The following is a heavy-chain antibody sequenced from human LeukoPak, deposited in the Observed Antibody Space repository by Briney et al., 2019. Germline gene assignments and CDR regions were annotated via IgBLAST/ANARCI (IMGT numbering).Heavy chain of an antibody. Sequence: PSETLSLTCTVSGGSISSYYWSWIRQPPGKGLQWIGYISDSGTTNYNPSLKSRVTISVDTSKNQFSLKLTSVTAADTAVYYCARHLDEFTMITAWGQGTMVTVSS. V-gene: IGHV4-59*08. J-gene: IGHJ3*01. CDR2: ISDSGTT. CDR1: GGSISSYY. CDR3: ARHLDEFTMITA. D-gene: IGHD3-22*01.